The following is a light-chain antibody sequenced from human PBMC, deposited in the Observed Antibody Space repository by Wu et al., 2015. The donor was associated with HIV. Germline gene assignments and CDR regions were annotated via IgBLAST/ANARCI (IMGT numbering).Light chain of an antibody. CDR1: QSINNY. Sequence: EIVLTQSPATLSLSPGESATLSCRASQSINNYLAWYQEKPGQAPRLLIYDAFNRAIGIPARFSGRGSGTDFTLTISSLEPEDFAVYFCQQRSSWPLTFGQGTRLEIK. CDR2: DAF. J-gene: IGKJ5*01. V-gene: IGKV3-11*01. CDR3: QQRSSWPLT.